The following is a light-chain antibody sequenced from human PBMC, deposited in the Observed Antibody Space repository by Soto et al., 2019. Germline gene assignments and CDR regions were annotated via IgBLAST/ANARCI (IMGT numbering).Light chain of an antibody. CDR3: QQYYSTPRT. Sequence: DIVMTQSPDSLAVSLGERATINCKSSQSVLYSSNNKNYLAWYQQKPGQPPKLLIYWASTRESGVPDRFSGXXXXTDFTLTISSLQAEDVAVYYCQQYYSTPRTFGQGTKVEIK. J-gene: IGKJ1*01. V-gene: IGKV4-1*01. CDR2: WAS. CDR1: QSVLYSSNNKNY.